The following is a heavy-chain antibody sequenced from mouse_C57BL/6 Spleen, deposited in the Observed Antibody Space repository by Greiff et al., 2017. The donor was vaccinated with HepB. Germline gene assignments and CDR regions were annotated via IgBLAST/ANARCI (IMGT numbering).Heavy chain of an antibody. CDR2: ISSGSSTI. Sequence: EVHLVESGGGLVKPGGSLKLSCAASGFTFSDYGMHWVRQAPEKGLEWVAYISSGSSTIYYADTVKGRFTISRDNAKNTLFLQMTSLRSEDTAMYYCARGLYGSSRFPYFDYWGQGTTLTVSS. J-gene: IGHJ2*01. V-gene: IGHV5-17*01. D-gene: IGHD1-1*01. CDR3: ARGLYGSSRFPYFDY. CDR1: GFTFSDYG.